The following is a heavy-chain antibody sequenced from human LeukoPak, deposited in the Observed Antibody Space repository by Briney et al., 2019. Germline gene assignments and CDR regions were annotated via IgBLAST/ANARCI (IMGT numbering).Heavy chain of an antibody. Sequence: GGSLRLSCAASGFTFSSYDMHWVRQAPGKGLEWVAFIRYDGSNKYYADSVKGRFTISRDNSKNTLYLQMNSLRAEDTAVYYCAKEWVLQGRDYFDYWGQGTLVTVSS. CDR1: GFTFSSYD. D-gene: IGHD4-11*01. CDR3: AKEWVLQGRDYFDY. J-gene: IGHJ4*02. CDR2: IRYDGSNK. V-gene: IGHV3-30*02.